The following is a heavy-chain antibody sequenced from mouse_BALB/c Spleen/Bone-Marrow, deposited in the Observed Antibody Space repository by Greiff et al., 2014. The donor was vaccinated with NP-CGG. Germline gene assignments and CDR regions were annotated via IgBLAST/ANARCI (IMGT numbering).Heavy chain of an antibody. J-gene: IGHJ4*01. V-gene: IGHV1-54*01. CDR2: INPGSGGT. Sequence: VQLQEFGAELVRPGTSVKVSCKASGYAFTNYLIEWVKQRPGQGLEWIGVINPGSGGTNYNEKFKGKATLTADKSSSTAYMQLSSLTSDDSAVYFCARWDYAMDYWGQGTSVTVSS. CDR1: GYAFTNYL. CDR3: ARWDYAMDY.